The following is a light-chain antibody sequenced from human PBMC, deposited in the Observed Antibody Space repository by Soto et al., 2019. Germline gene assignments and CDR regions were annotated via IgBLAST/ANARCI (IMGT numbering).Light chain of an antibody. V-gene: IGKV1-5*01. CDR1: QSISSR. J-gene: IGKJ1*01. CDR2: DAS. CDR3: QQYNSYPWT. Sequence: DVQMSQSPSTLSASVGDRFTITWLASQSISSRLAWYQQKPGKAPKLLIYDASSLESGVPSRFSGSGSGTEFILSISGLQPDDFATYYCQQYNSYPWTFGQGTKVDI.